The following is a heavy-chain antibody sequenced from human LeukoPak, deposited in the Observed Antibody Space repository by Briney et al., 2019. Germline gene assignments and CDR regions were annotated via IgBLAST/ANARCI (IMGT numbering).Heavy chain of an antibody. D-gene: IGHD4-23*01. CDR1: GYTFTSYG. J-gene: IGHJ4*02. V-gene: IGHV1-18*01. CDR2: ISAYNGNT. Sequence: ASVKVSCKASGYTFTSYGISWVRQAPGQGLEWMGWISAYNGNTNYVQKLQGRVTITADESTSTAYMELSSLRSEDTAVYYCARYGGNSGYYFDYWGQGTLVTVSS. CDR3: ARYGGNSGYYFDY.